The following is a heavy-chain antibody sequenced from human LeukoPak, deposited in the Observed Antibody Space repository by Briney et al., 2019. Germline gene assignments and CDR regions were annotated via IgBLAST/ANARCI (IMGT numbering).Heavy chain of an antibody. Sequence: GASVKVSCKASGYTFTSYYMHWVRQAPGQGLEWMGIINPSGGSTSYAQKFQGRVTMTRDTSTSTVYMELSSLRSEDTAVYYCARERDIVVVVAATQDYYYYMDVWGRGTTVTVSS. CDR3: ARERDIVVVVAATQDYYYYMDV. J-gene: IGHJ6*03. D-gene: IGHD2-15*01. CDR1: GYTFTSYY. CDR2: INPSGGST. V-gene: IGHV1-46*01.